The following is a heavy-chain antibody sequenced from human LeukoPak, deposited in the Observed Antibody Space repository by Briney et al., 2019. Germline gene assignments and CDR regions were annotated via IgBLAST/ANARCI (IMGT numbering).Heavy chain of an antibody. CDR2: ISSSGRTK. CDR1: GFTFSSYE. J-gene: IGHJ4*02. V-gene: IGHV3-48*03. Sequence: GGSLRLSCATPGFTFSSYEMNWVRQAPGKGLEWVSYISSSGRTKYYADSVKGRFTISRDNAKNSLYLQMNSLRAEDTAVHYCARGKWEPLDYWGQGTLVTVSS. CDR3: ARGKWEPLDY. D-gene: IGHD1-26*01.